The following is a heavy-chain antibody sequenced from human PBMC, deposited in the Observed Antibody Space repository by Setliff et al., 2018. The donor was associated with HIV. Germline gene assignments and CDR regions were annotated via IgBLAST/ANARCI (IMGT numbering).Heavy chain of an antibody. CDR2: INPNSGGT. CDR1: GYTFTGYY. CDR3: ARVAWYYSFWSGLGDAFDI. Sequence: GASVKVSCKASGYTFTGYYMHWVRQAPGQGLEWMGWINPNSGGTTYAQKFQGRVTMTRDTSISTAYMEVSRLRSDDTAVYYCARVAWYYSFWSGLGDAFDIWGQGTMVTVSS. J-gene: IGHJ3*02. V-gene: IGHV1-2*02. D-gene: IGHD3-3*01.